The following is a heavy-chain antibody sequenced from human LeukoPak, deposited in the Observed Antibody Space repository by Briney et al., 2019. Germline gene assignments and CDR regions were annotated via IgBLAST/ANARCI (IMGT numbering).Heavy chain of an antibody. D-gene: IGHD5-18*01. J-gene: IGHJ4*02. Sequence: SETLSLTCTVSGGSISSSSAYWGWIHQPPGKGLERIGSIYYSKNTYYNPSLKSRVTISADTSKNQFSLTLGSVSATDTAVYYCVSPRGFSYGYFDYWGQGTLVTVSS. CDR1: GGSISSSSAY. V-gene: IGHV4-39*01. CDR3: VSPRGFSYGYFDY. CDR2: IYYSKNT.